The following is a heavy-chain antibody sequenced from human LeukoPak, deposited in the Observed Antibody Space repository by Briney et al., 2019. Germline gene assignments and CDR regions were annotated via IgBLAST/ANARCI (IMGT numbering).Heavy chain of an antibody. V-gene: IGHV3-53*01. Sequence: GGSLRLSCAASGFTVSSNYMSWVRQAPGKGLEWVSVIYSGGSTYYADSVKGRFTISRDNSKNTLYLQMSSLRDEDTAVYYCAKDLSPAVPTSPDAFDIWGQGTMVSVSS. J-gene: IGHJ3*02. D-gene: IGHD6-19*01. CDR1: GFTVSSNY. CDR3: AKDLSPAVPTSPDAFDI. CDR2: IYSGGST.